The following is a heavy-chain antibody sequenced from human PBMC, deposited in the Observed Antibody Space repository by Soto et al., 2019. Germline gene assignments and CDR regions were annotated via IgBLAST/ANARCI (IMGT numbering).Heavy chain of an antibody. V-gene: IGHV3-73*02. CDR3: STLGEWGSYSGY. D-gene: IGHD3-16*01. J-gene: IGHJ4*02. CDR2: IRSKAKDYAT. CDR1: GLTFSGAA. Sequence: EVQLVESGGGLVQPGGSLKLSCAASGLTFSGAAIHWVRQASGKGLEWVGRIRSKAKDYATAYTESVKGRFTISRDDSTYSAYLKMNSLKTDDTAMSYCSTLGEWGSYSGYWGQGTLVTVSS.